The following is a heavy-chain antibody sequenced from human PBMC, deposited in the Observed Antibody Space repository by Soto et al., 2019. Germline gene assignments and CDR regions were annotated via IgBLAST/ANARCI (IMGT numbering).Heavy chain of an antibody. CDR3: SRKRRYSWGYYYYYYYMDV. V-gene: IGHV1-8*01. J-gene: IGHJ6*03. CDR2: MNPNRGNT. CDR1: GYTFTSYD. D-gene: IGHD2-21*01. Sequence: ASVKVSCKASGYTFTSYDINWVRQATGQGLEWMGWMNPNRGNTGYAQKYQGRDTMTRNTSISTAYMELSSLRSEDTAVYYCSRKRRYSWGYYYYYYYMDVWGKGTTVTVSS.